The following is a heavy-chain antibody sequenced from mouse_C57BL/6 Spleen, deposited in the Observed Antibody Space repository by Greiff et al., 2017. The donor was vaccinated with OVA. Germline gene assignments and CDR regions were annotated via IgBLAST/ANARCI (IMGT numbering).Heavy chain of an antibody. D-gene: IGHD2-2*01. J-gene: IGHJ2*01. V-gene: IGHV1-15*01. Sequence: VKLMESGAELVRPGASVTLSCKASGYTFTDYEMHWVKQTPVHGLEWIGAIDPETGGTAYNQKFKGKAILTADKSSSTAYMELRSLTSEDSAVYYCTRTGYGYPFDYWGQGTTLTVSS. CDR1: GYTFTDYE. CDR2: IDPETGGT. CDR3: TRTGYGYPFDY.